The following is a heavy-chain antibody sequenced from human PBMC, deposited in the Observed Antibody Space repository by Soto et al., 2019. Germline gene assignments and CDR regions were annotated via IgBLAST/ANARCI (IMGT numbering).Heavy chain of an antibody. CDR1: GGSIRETNW. J-gene: IGHJ4*02. CDR2: VHLNGNT. D-gene: IGHD3-9*01. V-gene: IGHV4-4*02. CDR3: AREIFNSLSPAAY. Sequence: QVLLQESGPGLVKPSGTLSLTCTVSGGSIRETNWWSWVRQSPAKWLEWIGEVHLNGNTNYNPCLKSRVTLSIDGSNNQLTLTLPSVTAADTAVYYCAREIFNSLSPAAYWGQGILVTVSS.